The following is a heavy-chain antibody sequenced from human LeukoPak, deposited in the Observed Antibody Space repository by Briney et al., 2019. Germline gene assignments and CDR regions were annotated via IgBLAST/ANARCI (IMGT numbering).Heavy chain of an antibody. CDR3: AREGGRANYYDSP. Sequence: SETLSLTCAVYGGSFSGYYWSWIRQPPGKGLEWIGEINHSGSTNYNPSLKSRVTISVDTSKNQFSLKLSSVTAADTAVYYCAREGGRANYYDSPWGQGTLVTVSS. CDR2: INHSGST. CDR1: GGSFSGYY. D-gene: IGHD3-22*01. J-gene: IGHJ5*02. V-gene: IGHV4-34*01.